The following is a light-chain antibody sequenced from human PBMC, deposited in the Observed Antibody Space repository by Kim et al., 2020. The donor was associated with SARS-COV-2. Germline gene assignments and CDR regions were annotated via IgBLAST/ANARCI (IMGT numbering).Light chain of an antibody. CDR1: SSNIGSNY. CDR3: TAWDDSLSGVV. V-gene: IGLV1-47*01. CDR2: SNY. J-gene: IGLJ2*01. Sequence: ELTQPPSASGIPGQRVTISCSGSSSNIGSNYVYWYQQLPGTAPKLLIYSNYQRPSGVPDRFSASKSATSASLAISGLRSEDEADYYCTAWDDSLSGVVFGGGTQLTVL.